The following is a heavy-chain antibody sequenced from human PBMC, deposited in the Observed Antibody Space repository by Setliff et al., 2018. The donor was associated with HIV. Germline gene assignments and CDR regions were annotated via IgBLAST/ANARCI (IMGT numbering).Heavy chain of an antibody. V-gene: IGHV1-69*13. CDR2: ITPHFDAP. CDR1: GSTFTSSA. CDR3: ASPRLDWSFSHFDY. J-gene: IGHJ4*02. D-gene: IGHD3-9*01. Sequence: SVKVSCKAPGSTFTSSAISWVRQARGQGLEWMGAITPHFDAPQYAQKFQGRVTITADQSTGTAYMELSGLTSEDTAVYYCASPRLDWSFSHFDYWGQGTPVTV.